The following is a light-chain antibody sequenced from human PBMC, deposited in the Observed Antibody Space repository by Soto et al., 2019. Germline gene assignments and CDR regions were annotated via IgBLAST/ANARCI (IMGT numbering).Light chain of an antibody. CDR1: QGISSY. CDR2: AAS. CDR3: QQYYSYPIT. V-gene: IGKV1-8*01. Sequence: AIRMTPSPSSFSASTGDRVTITCRASQGISSYLAWYQQKPGKAPKLLIYAASTLQSGVPSRFSGSGSGTDFTLTISCLQSEDFATYYCQQYYSYPITFGQGTLLEIK. J-gene: IGKJ5*01.